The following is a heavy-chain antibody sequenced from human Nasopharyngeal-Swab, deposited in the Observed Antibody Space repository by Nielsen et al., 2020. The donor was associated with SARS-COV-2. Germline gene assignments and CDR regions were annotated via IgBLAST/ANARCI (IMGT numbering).Heavy chain of an antibody. J-gene: IGHJ6*03. D-gene: IGHD3-22*01. CDR2: IYYSGST. Sequence: WIRQPPGKGLEWIGYIYYSGSTNYNPSLKSRVTISVDTSKNQFSLKLSSVTAADTAVYYCARGGVTYYYDSDPSADMDVWGKGTTVTVSS. CDR3: ARGGVTYYYDSDPSADMDV. V-gene: IGHV4-59*01.